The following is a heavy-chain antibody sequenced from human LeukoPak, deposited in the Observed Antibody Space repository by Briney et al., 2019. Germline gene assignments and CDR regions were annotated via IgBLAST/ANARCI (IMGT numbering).Heavy chain of an antibody. Sequence: PGGSLRLSCAASGFTFSSYGMNWVRQAPGKGLEWVSAISGGGGSTYYADSVKGRFTISRDNSKNTLYLQMNSLRVEDTALYYCAKVHGVPYWGQGTLVTVSS. D-gene: IGHD1-1*01. CDR1: GFTFSSYG. J-gene: IGHJ4*02. V-gene: IGHV3-23*01. CDR2: ISGGGGST. CDR3: AKVHGVPY.